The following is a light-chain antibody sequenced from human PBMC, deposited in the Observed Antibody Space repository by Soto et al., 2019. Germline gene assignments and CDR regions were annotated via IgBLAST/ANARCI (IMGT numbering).Light chain of an antibody. Sequence: IVLTQSPATLSVSPGETATLSCRASQSVSSNLAWYQQRPGQAPRLLIYGASTRATGIPARFSGSGSGTEFTLTIGSLQFEDFAIYYCHQYDNWPPTFGQGTKLEIK. J-gene: IGKJ2*01. V-gene: IGKV3-15*01. CDR2: GAS. CDR1: QSVSSN. CDR3: HQYDNWPPT.